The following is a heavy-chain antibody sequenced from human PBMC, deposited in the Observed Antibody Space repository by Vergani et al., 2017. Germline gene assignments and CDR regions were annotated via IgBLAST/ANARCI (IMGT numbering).Heavy chain of an antibody. J-gene: IGHJ4*02. CDR2: ISPGASTV. V-gene: IGHV3-11*04. CDR3: AKHHDILTGYYWIDY. CDR1: GFKFSDHY. D-gene: IGHD3-9*01. Sequence: LEESGGGSVKPGGSLRLSCAASGFKFSDHYMSWIRQAPGKGLEWVSHISPGASTVSYTDSVTGRFTVSRDNDNNSLTLDMTTLRVEDTAVYYCAKHHDILTGYYWIDYWGQGTLVTVSS.